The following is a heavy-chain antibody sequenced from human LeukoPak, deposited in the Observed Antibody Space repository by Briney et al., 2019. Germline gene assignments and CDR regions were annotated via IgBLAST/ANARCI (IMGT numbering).Heavy chain of an antibody. CDR1: GFTFGSYW. V-gene: IGHV3-23*01. Sequence: GGSLRLSCAGSGFTFGSYWMSWVRQAPGKGLEWVSGISGRDGNTYYADSVKGRFTISRDNSKNTLYLQMISLRVEDTAIYYCAKDRIVMSGFFDYWGQGTLVTVSS. J-gene: IGHJ4*02. D-gene: IGHD6-19*01. CDR2: ISGRDGNT. CDR3: AKDRIVMSGFFDY.